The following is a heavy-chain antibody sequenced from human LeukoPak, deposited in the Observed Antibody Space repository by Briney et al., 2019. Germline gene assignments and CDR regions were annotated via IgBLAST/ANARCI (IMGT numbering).Heavy chain of an antibody. CDR3: ARAGDYYDSSGYWGNACDI. Sequence: AGGSLRLSCAASGFTFRSYSMNWVRQAPGKGLEWLSYITPSSSTIYYADSVKGRFTISRDNAKNSLYLQMNSLRAEDTAVYYCARAGDYYDSSGYWGNACDIWGQGTKVTVSS. V-gene: IGHV3-48*01. D-gene: IGHD3-22*01. CDR1: GFTFRSYS. J-gene: IGHJ3*02. CDR2: ITPSSSTI.